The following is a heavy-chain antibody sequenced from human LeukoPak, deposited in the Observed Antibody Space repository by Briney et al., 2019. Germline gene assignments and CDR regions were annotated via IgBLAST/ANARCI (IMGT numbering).Heavy chain of an antibody. CDR1: GNTLTELS. CDR3: ASGSSGWYSDY. V-gene: IGHV1-24*01. D-gene: IGHD6-19*01. Sequence: ASVKVSCKVSGNTLTELSMHWVRQAPGKGPEWMGTFDPADDETIYAQKFQARVTMTRNTSISTAYMELSSLRSEDTAVYYCASGSSGWYSDYWGQGTLVTVSS. J-gene: IGHJ4*02. CDR2: FDPADDET.